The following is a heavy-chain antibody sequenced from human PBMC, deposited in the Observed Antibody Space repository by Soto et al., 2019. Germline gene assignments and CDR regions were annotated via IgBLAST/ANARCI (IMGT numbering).Heavy chain of an antibody. CDR1: GYTFTSYG. CDR2: INAANGDT. D-gene: IGHD6-13*01. V-gene: IGHV1-3*01. Sequence: VKVSCKASGYTFTSYGIHWVRQAPGQRLEWMGWINAANGDTKYSPKFQGRVTITRDTSASTAYMELSSLRSEDTAVYYCVRRHVSATGIDWFDPWGQGTLVTVSS. J-gene: IGHJ5*02. CDR3: VRRHVSATGIDWFDP.